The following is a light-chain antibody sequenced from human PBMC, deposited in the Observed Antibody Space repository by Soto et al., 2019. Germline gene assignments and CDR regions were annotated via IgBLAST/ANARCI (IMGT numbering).Light chain of an antibody. CDR2: DAS. J-gene: IGKJ1*01. CDR1: QSVRSN. Sequence: EKVMTQSPATLSVSPGERATLSCRASQSVRSNLAWYQQKPGQPPRLLIYDASNRATGIPARFSGSGSGTDFTLTISSLEPEDFAVYYCQHYNNWPPETFGQGTKVDIK. V-gene: IGKV3D-15*01. CDR3: QHYNNWPPET.